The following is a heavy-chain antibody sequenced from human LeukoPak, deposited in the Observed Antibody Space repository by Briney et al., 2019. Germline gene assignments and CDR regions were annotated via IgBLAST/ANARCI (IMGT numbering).Heavy chain of an antibody. CDR3: ARDSVTGSDYGGHYYFDY. J-gene: IGHJ4*02. V-gene: IGHV1-18*01. D-gene: IGHD4-23*01. Sequence: ASVTVSCKASGYTFTSYGISWVRQAPGQGLEWRGWISAYNGNTNYAQKLQGRVTMTTDTSTSTAYMELRSLRSDDTAVYYCARDSVTGSDYGGHYYFDYWGQGTLVTVSS. CDR2: ISAYNGNT. CDR1: GYTFTSYG.